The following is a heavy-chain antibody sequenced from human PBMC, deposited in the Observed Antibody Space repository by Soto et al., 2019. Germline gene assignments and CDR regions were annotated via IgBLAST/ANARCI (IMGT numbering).Heavy chain of an antibody. Sequence: PGGSLRLSCAASGFTFSSYSMNWVRQAPGKGLEWVSSISSSSSYIYYADSVKGRFTISRDNAKNSLYLQMNSLRAEDTAVYYCARGLGDYALHYYMDVWGKGTTVTVSS. CDR1: GFTFSSYS. D-gene: IGHD4-17*01. CDR3: ARGLGDYALHYYMDV. V-gene: IGHV3-21*01. J-gene: IGHJ6*03. CDR2: ISSSSSYI.